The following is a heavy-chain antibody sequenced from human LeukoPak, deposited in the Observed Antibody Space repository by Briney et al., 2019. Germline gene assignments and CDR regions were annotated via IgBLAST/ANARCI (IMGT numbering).Heavy chain of an antibody. CDR1: GFTFSSYA. J-gene: IGHJ3*02. V-gene: IGHV3-23*01. CDR2: ISGSGGST. CDR3: AKNVLIVVDAFDI. D-gene: IGHD3-22*01. Sequence: GRSLRLSCAASGFTFSSYAMSWVRQAPGKGLEWVSAISGSGGSTYYADSVKGRFTISRDNSKNTLYLQMNSLRAEDTAVYYCAKNVLIVVDAFDIWGQGTMVTVSS.